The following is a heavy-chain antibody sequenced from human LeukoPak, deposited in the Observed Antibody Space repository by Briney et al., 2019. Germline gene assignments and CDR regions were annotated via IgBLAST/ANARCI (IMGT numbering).Heavy chain of an antibody. CDR2: ISSSSSTI. J-gene: IGHJ3*02. V-gene: IGHV3-48*02. CDR3: ARAATYYYDSSGYYPYAFGI. CDR1: GFTFSSYS. Sequence: PGGSLRLSCAPSGFTFSSYSMNWVRQAPGKGLEWVSYISSSSSTIYYADSVKGRFTISRDNAKNSLYLQLNSLRDEDTAVYYCARAATYYYDSSGYYPYAFGIWGQGTMVTVSS. D-gene: IGHD3-22*01.